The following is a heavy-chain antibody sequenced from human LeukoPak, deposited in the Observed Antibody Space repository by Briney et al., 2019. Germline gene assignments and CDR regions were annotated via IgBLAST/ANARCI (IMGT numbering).Heavy chain of an antibody. Sequence: GGSLRLSCAASGFTLSSYSMNWVRQAPGKGLEWVSSISSSSSYIYYADSVKGRFTISRDNAKNSLYLQMNSLRAEDTAVYYCARGPYYYDSSGSDYWGQGTLVTVSS. CDR1: GFTLSSYS. D-gene: IGHD3-22*01. V-gene: IGHV3-21*01. CDR3: ARGPYYYDSSGSDY. CDR2: ISSSSSYI. J-gene: IGHJ4*02.